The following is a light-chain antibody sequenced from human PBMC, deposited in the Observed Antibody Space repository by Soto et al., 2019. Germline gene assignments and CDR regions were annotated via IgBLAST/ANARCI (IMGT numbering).Light chain of an antibody. CDR3: MQALQTPST. CDR1: QSLLHSNGNTY. J-gene: IGKJ5*01. Sequence: DIVMTQSPLSLPVTPGEPASISCRSSQSLLHSNGNTYLDWYLQKPGQSPPLLLYLASNRASGVPDRFSGSGSGTDFTLKISRVEAEDVGVYYCMQALQTPSTCGQGTRLEIK. V-gene: IGKV2-28*01. CDR2: LAS.